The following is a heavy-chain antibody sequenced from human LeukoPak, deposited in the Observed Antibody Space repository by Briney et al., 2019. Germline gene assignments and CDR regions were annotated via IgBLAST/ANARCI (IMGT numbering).Heavy chain of an antibody. J-gene: IGHJ4*02. Sequence: ASVKVSCKASGDTFTSYYMHWVRQAPGQGLEWMGIINPSGGSTNYAQKFQGRVTMTRDTSTSTAYMELRSLRSEDTAVYYCARRFCSGGRCSNNFDYWGQGTLVTVSS. CDR1: GDTFTSYY. D-gene: IGHD2-15*01. V-gene: IGHV1-46*01. CDR2: INPSGGST. CDR3: ARRFCSGGRCSNNFDY.